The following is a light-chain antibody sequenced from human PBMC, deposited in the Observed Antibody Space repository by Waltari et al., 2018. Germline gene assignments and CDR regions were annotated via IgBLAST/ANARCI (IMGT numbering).Light chain of an antibody. V-gene: IGKV3-15*01. CDR1: QSVSSN. CDR3: QQYNNWPPTYT. CDR2: SAS. Sequence: EIVMTQSPATLSVSPGERATLSCRASQSVSSNLAWYQQKPGQAPRLLIYSASTRATGIPARFSGSGSETDFTLTISSLQSEDFAVYYCQQYNNWPPTYTFGQGTQLEIK. J-gene: IGKJ2*01.